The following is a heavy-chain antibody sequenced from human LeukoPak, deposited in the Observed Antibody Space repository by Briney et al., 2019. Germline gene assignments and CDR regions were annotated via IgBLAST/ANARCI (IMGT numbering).Heavy chain of an antibody. CDR3: ARDRSEYDILTGYHDNWFDP. J-gene: IGHJ5*02. CDR1: GVSVSSNSAA. V-gene: IGHV6-1*01. Sequence: SQTLSLTCAISGVSVSSNSAAWNWIRQSPSRGLEWLGRTYYRSKWYNAYAVSVESRITINPDTSKNQFSLQLNSVTPEDTAVYYCARDRSEYDILTGYHDNWFDPWGQGTLVTVSS. CDR2: TYYRSKWYN. D-gene: IGHD3-9*01.